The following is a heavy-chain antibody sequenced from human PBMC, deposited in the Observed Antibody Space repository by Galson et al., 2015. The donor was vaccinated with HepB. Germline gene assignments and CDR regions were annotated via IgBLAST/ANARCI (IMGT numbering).Heavy chain of an antibody. J-gene: IGHJ5*02. CDR1: GYTFTSYY. D-gene: IGHD2-15*01. Sequence: SVKVSCKASGYTFTSYYMHWVRQAPGQGLEWMGIINPSGGSTSYAQKFQGRVTISVDTSKNQFSLKLSSVTAADTAVYYCARLWYSEFWFDPWGQGTLVTVSS. CDR2: INPSGGST. CDR3: ARLWYSEFWFDP. V-gene: IGHV1-46*01.